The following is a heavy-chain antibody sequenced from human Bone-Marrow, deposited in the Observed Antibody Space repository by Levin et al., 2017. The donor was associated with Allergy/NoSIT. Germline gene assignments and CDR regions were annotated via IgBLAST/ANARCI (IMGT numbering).Heavy chain of an antibody. CDR2: ISSGSSSI. CDR1: EFTFSSYS. Sequence: QPGGSLRLSCAASEFTFSSYSMNWVRQAPGKGLEWVSYISSGSSSIYYADSVKGRFTISRDNANNSLYLQMSSLRDEDTAVYYCARGRLGGRGAFDIWGQGTLVTVSS. J-gene: IGHJ3*02. CDR3: ARGRLGGRGAFDI. V-gene: IGHV3-48*02. D-gene: IGHD3-16*01.